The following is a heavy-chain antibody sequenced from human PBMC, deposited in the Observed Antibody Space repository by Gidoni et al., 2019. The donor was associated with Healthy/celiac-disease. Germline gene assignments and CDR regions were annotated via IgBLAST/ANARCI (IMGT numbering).Heavy chain of an antibody. CDR2: IYYSGRN. V-gene: IGHV4-30-4*01. CDR1: GASISCGAYY. Sequence: QVQLQESGPGLVKPAQTLSRTCTVSGASISCGAYYWSWIRQPPWKGLEWIGYIYYSGRNYYNPSLKRRVTISLDTSKNQFSLKLSSVTAADTAVYYCARGMGIPTSWYFDLWGRGTLVTVSS. J-gene: IGHJ2*01. CDR3: ARGMGIPTSWYFDL.